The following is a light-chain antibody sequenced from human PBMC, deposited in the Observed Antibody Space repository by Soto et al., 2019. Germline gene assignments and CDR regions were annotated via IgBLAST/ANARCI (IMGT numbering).Light chain of an antibody. Sequence: QSVLTQPASVSWSPGQSITISCTGTSSDVGGYNYVSWYQQYPGRVPKLLIYKVSARPSGISNRFSGSKSGNTASLTISGLQAEDEADYFCTSPTPGSLYVFGSGTKVTVL. V-gene: IGLV2-14*01. J-gene: IGLJ1*01. CDR2: KVS. CDR1: SSDVGGYNY. CDR3: TSPTPGSLYV.